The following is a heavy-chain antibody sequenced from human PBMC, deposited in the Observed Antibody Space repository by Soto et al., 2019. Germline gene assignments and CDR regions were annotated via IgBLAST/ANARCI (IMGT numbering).Heavy chain of an antibody. CDR3: ARGRSDYRGMDV. CDR2: INHSGST. D-gene: IGHD4-17*01. Sequence: PGKGLEWIGEINHSGSTNYNPSLKSRVTISVDTSKNQFSLKLSSVTAADTSVYYCARGRSDYRGMDVWGQGPIVSVSS. J-gene: IGHJ6*01. V-gene: IGHV4-34*01.